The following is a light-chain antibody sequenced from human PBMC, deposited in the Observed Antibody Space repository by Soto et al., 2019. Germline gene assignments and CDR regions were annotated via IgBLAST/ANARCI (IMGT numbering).Light chain of an antibody. V-gene: IGLV1-40*01. J-gene: IGLJ2*01. CDR1: SSNIGAGYD. CDR3: QSYDSSLSGLDVV. CDR2: GNS. Sequence: QSVLTQPPSVSGAPGQRVTISCTGSSSNIGAGYDVHWYQQLPGTAPKLLIYGNSNRPSGVPDRFSGSKSGTSASLAITGLQAEDEADYYCQSYDSSLSGLDVVFGGGTKLTDL.